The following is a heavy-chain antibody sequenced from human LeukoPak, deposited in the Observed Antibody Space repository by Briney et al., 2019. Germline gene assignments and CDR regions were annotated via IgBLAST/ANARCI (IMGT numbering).Heavy chain of an antibody. CDR1: GFTFSDYG. CDR2: ISGSGGST. V-gene: IGHV3-23*01. CDR3: AKPAYLAVTVDY. Sequence: GRSLRLSCAASGFTFSDYGIHWVRQAPGKGLEWVSAISGSGGSTYYADSVKGRFTISRDNSKNTLYLQMNSLRAEDTAVYYCAKPAYLAVTVDYWGQGTLVTVSS. J-gene: IGHJ4*02. D-gene: IGHD6-19*01.